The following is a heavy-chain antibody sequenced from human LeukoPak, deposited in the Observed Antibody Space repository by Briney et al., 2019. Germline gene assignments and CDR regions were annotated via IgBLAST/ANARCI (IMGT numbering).Heavy chain of an antibody. CDR2: IGTARDT. J-gene: IGHJ5*02. CDR3: ARDLGQYYDTSDNWFDP. Sequence: PGGSLRLSCAASGFTFSTYDMHWVRQATGKGLEWVSAIGTARDTYYPGSVKGRFTISRENAKSSLYLQMNSLRAGDTAVYYCARDLGQYYDTSDNWFDPWGQGTLVTVSS. D-gene: IGHD3-22*01. V-gene: IGHV3-13*01. CDR1: GFTFSTYD.